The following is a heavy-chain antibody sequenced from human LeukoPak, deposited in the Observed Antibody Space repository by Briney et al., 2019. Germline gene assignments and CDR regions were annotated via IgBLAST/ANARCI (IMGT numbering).Heavy chain of an antibody. D-gene: IGHD3-22*01. J-gene: IGHJ4*02. V-gene: IGHV3-48*03. Sequence: GGSLRLSCAASGFTFSSYEMNWVRQAPGKGLEWVSYISSSGSTIYYADSVKGRFTISRDKAKKSLYLQMNSLRAEDTAVYYCARDRYGPYYYDSSGYGRCFDYWGQGTLVTVCS. CDR3: ARDRYGPYYYDSSGYGRCFDY. CDR1: GFTFSSYE. CDR2: ISSSGSTI.